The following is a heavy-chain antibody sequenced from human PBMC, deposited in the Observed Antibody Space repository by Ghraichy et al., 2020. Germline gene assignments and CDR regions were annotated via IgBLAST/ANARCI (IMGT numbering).Heavy chain of an antibody. Sequence: GESLNISCKGSGYSFTSYWISWVRQMPGKGLEWMGRIDPSDSYTNYSPSFQGHVTISADKSISTAYLQWSSLKASDTAMYYCASSAMGGYYDSSGWHSFDYWGQGTLVTVSS. CDR1: GYSFTSYW. CDR2: IDPSDSYT. J-gene: IGHJ4*02. V-gene: IGHV5-10-1*01. CDR3: ASSAMGGYYDSSGWHSFDY. D-gene: IGHD3-22*01.